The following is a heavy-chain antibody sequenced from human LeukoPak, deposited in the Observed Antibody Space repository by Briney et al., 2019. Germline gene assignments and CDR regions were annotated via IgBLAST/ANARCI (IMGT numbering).Heavy chain of an antibody. J-gene: IGHJ4*02. CDR2: INPNSGGT. CDR1: GYTFTGYY. V-gene: IGHV1-2*02. Sequence: ASVKVSCKSSGYTFTGYYMHWVRQAPGQGLEWMGWINPNSGGTNYAQKLQGRVTMTRDTSISTAYMELSRLRSDDTAVYYCARPESCSGGSCPDYWGQGTLVTVSS. D-gene: IGHD2-15*01. CDR3: ARPESCSGGSCPDY.